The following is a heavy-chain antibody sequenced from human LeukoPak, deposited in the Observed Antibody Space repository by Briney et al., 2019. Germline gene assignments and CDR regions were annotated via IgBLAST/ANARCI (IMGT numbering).Heavy chain of an antibody. V-gene: IGHV3-7*01. CDR1: GFTFSSYW. CDR2: IKQDGSEK. J-gene: IGHJ3*02. Sequence: GGSLRLSCAASGFTFSSYWTSWVRQAPGKGLEWVANIKQDGSEKYYVDSVKGRFTISRDNAKNSLYLQMNSLRAEDTAVYYCARDLEYDFWGGGLRQDAFDIWGQGTMVTVSS. CDR3: ARDLEYDFWGGGLRQDAFDI. D-gene: IGHD3-3*01.